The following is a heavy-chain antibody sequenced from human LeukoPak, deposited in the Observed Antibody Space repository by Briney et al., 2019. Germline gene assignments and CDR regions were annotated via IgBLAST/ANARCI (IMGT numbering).Heavy chain of an antibody. D-gene: IGHD4-17*01. J-gene: IGHJ4*02. CDR1: GGSISSSSYY. CDR3: ARVPTMTFFDY. CDR2: IYYSEST. Sequence: PSETLSLTCTVSGGSISSSSYYWGWIRQPPGKGLEWIGSIYYSESTCYNPSLKSRVTISVDTSKNQFSLKLSSVTAADTAVYYCARVPTMTFFDYWGQGTLVTVSS. V-gene: IGHV4-39*01.